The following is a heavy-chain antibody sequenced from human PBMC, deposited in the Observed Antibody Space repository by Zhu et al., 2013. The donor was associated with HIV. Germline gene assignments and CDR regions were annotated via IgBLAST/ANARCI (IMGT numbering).Heavy chain of an antibody. V-gene: IGHV1-69*01. J-gene: IGHJ6*02. CDR3: ARTQRFLESRGARAQYYYYGMDV. CDR1: GGTFSSYA. CDR2: IIPIFGTA. Sequence: QVQLVQSGAEVKKPGSSVKVSCKASGGTFSSYAISWVRQAPGQGLEWMGGIIPIFGTANYAQKFQGRVTITADESTSTAYMELSSLRSEDTAVYYCARTQRFLESRGARAQYYYYGMDVWGQGTTGHRLL. D-gene: IGHD3-3*01.